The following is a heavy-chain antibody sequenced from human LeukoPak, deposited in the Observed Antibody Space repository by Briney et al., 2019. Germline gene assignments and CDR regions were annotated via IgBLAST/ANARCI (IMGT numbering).Heavy chain of an antibody. J-gene: IGHJ3*01. CDR1: GFIIGSYW. CDR2: IRQDGSEK. Sequence: GGSLRLSCVASGFIIGSYWMSWVRQAPGKGLEWVANIRQDGSEKYYVDSVKGRLTISRDNPKSSLYLQMNNLTAADTAIFYCARAGYYGDDAFDLWGQGTRVTVSS. CDR3: ARAGYYGDDAFDL. V-gene: IGHV3-7*01. D-gene: IGHD2/OR15-2a*01.